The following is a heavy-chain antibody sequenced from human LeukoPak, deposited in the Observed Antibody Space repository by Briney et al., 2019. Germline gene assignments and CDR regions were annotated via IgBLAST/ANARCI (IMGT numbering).Heavy chain of an antibody. CDR2: IYFSGST. CDR1: GGSISSSSYY. V-gene: IGHV4-39*01. Sequence: SETLSLTCTVSGGSISSSSYYWGWIRQPPGKGLEWIGSIYFSGSTYYNPSLKSRVTISVDTSNNQFSLTLSSVTAADTAVYHCARSGSGTYFVDYWGQGTLVTVSS. D-gene: IGHD3-10*01. J-gene: IGHJ4*02. CDR3: ARSGSGTYFVDY.